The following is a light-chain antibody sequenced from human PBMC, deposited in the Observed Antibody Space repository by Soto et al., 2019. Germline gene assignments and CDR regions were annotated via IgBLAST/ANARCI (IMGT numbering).Light chain of an antibody. Sequence: QSVLTQPASVFGSPGQSITISCTGTSSDVGRYNFVSWYQQHPGKAPKLMIYEVSNRPSGVSNRFSGSKSGNTASLTISGLQPEDEADYYCSSYTTSSTVVFGTGTKVT. CDR1: SSDVGRYNF. CDR3: SSYTTSSTVV. J-gene: IGLJ1*01. V-gene: IGLV2-14*03. CDR2: EVS.